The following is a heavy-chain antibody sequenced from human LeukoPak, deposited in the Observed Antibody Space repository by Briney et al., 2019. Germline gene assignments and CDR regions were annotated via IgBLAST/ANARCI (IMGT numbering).Heavy chain of an antibody. CDR3: ARRARGQGAFDI. V-gene: IGHV4-59*01. J-gene: IGHJ3*02. D-gene: IGHD5-12*01. CDR2: IYYSGST. Sequence: SETLSLTCTVSGGPIRTYQWSWIRQPPGKGLEWIGYIYYSGSTNYNPSLKSRVTISVDTSKNQFSLKLSSVTAADTAVYYCARRARGQGAFDIWGQGTMVTVSS. CDR1: GGPIRTYQ.